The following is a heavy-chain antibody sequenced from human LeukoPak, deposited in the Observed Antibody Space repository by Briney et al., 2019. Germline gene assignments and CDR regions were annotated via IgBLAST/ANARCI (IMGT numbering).Heavy chain of an antibody. J-gene: IGHJ4*02. CDR2: MYYSGNS. D-gene: IGHD1-26*01. CDR3: ARSQSQSGSYRYYFTY. CDR1: GVSVGSAGYY. Sequence: SETLSLTCSVSGVSVGSAGYYWTWIRQPPGKGLEWIGYMYYSGNSNYNPFLKSRVTMSLDPSKNRFSLKLSSVTAVDTAVYYCARSQSQSGSYRYYFTYWGQGTLVTVSS. V-gene: IGHV4-61*08.